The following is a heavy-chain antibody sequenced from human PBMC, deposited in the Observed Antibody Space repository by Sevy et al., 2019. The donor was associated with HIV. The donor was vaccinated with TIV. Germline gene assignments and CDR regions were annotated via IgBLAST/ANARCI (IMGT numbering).Heavy chain of an antibody. Sequence: GASVKVSCRTSGCTFTTYDINWVRQATGQGLEWMGWMNPSRGNTGSAQKFQGRLTMTRDTSTSTAYMELSSLESQDTAVYYCARGRGFGELLGLGYWGQGTLVTVSS. CDR3: ARGRGFGELLGLGY. V-gene: IGHV1-8*01. D-gene: IGHD3-10*01. CDR1: GCTFTTYD. CDR2: MNPSRGNT. J-gene: IGHJ4*02.